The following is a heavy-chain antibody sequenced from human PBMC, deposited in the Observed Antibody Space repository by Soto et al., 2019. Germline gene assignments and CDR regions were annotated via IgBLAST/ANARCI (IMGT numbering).Heavy chain of an antibody. Sequence: SETLSLTCSVSGGSISSYYWSWIRQPPGKGLEWIGYIHYSGSTNYNPSLKSRVTISVDTSKNHFSLKLTSVTAADTAVYYCARRTPFTSHMDVWGKGTTVTVSS. D-gene: IGHD2-15*01. J-gene: IGHJ6*03. CDR3: ARRTPFTSHMDV. CDR2: IHYSGST. V-gene: IGHV4-59*08. CDR1: GGSISSYY.